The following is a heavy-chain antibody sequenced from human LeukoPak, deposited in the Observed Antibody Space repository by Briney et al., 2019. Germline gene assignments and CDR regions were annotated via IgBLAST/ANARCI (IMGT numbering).Heavy chain of an antibody. CDR3: ARHVRFSQRPPGYYYGMDV. D-gene: IGHD3-10*02. CDR1: GVSISSYY. J-gene: IGHJ6*02. Sequence: SETLSLTCTVSGVSISSYYWSWLRQPPGEGLEWIGYIYYSGSTNYNPSLKSRVTISVDTSKNQFSLKLSSVTAADTAVYYCARHVRFSQRPPGYYYGMDVWGQGTTVTVSS. CDR2: IYYSGST. V-gene: IGHV4-59*08.